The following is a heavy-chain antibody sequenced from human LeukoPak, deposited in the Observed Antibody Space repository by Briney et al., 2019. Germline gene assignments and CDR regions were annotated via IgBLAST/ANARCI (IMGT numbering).Heavy chain of an antibody. J-gene: IGHJ4*02. Sequence: PGGSLRLSCAASGFTFSNYWMSWVRQAPGKGLEWVANIKFDGSEKYYADSVKGRFTISRDNAKNSLYLQMNGLRAEDTAVYFCARDRWYYGSGGYSNFDYWGQGTLVTVSS. CDR2: IKFDGSEK. CDR3: ARDRWYYGSGGYSNFDY. V-gene: IGHV3-7*01. CDR1: GFTFSNYW. D-gene: IGHD3-10*01.